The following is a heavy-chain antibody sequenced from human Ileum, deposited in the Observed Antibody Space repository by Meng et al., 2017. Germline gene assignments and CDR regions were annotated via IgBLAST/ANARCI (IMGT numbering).Heavy chain of an antibody. CDR1: DDSITGRFW. CDR3: AREAYGSENYPHFDY. D-gene: IGHD3-10*01. CDR2: IFRSGTT. J-gene: IGHJ4*02. V-gene: IGHV4-4*02. Sequence: SETLSLTCTVSDDSITGRFWWSWVRQSPGKGLEWIGEIFRSGTTNYNPSLMSRVTISIDKSKNQFSLNLRSVTAADTALYYCAREAYGSENYPHFDYWGQGTLVTVSS.